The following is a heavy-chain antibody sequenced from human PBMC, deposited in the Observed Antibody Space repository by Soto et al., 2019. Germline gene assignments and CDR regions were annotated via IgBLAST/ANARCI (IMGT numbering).Heavy chain of an antibody. J-gene: IGHJ4*02. CDR2: VNHSGST. CDR3: ARLGGGQWLARPFDY. CDR1: GGSFSGYY. D-gene: IGHD6-19*01. V-gene: IGHV4-34*01. Sequence: QVQLQQWGAGLLKPSETLSLTCAVYGGSFSGYYWSWIRQPPGKGLEWIGEVNHSGSTNYNPSLKGRVTISVDTSKNQFSLKLSSVTAADTAVYYCARLGGGQWLARPFDYWGQGTLVTVSS.